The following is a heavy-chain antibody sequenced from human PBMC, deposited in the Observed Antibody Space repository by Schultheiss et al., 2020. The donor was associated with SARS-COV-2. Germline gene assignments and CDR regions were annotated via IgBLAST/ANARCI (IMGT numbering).Heavy chain of an antibody. J-gene: IGHJ6*02. CDR1: GFTFSNAW. CDR2: IKSKTDGGTT. V-gene: IGHV3-15*01. CDR3: TTDCSGGSCPCYYYCGMDV. D-gene: IGHD2-15*01. Sequence: GGSLRLSCAASGFTFSNAWMSWVRQAPGKGLEWVGRIKSKTDGGTTDYAAPVKGRFTISRDDSKNTLYLQMNSLKTEDTAVYYCTTDCSGGSCPCYYYCGMDVWGQGTTVTVSS.